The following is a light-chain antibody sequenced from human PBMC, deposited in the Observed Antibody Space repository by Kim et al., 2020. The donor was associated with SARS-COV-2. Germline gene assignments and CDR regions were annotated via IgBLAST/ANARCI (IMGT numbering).Light chain of an antibody. CDR1: QGIYKY. J-gene: IGKJ2*01. CDR2: DAS. Sequence: DIQMTQSPSSLSASVGDRVTITCRASQGIYKYLAWYQQKPGKVPKLLIYDASTLQSGFPSRFSGRGSGTSFTLTISSLQPEDVATYYCQKYDVATYTFGQGTKLEIK. CDR3: QKYDVATYT. V-gene: IGKV1-27*01.